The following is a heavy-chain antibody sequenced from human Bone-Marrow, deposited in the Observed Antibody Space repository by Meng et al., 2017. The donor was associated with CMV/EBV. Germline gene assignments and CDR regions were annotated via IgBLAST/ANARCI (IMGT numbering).Heavy chain of an antibody. V-gene: IGHV4-38-2*02. CDR2: IYHSGST. Sequence: SESLCLTCTVSGYSISSGYFWGWIRQPPGKGLEWIGSIYHSGSTYYNPSLKSRVTISLDTSKNKYSLRLTTVTAANTAVYYCASSLTGDLGEAYYYSALDVWGQGTTVTVSS. CDR1: GYSISSGYF. J-gene: IGHJ6*02. D-gene: IGHD7-27*01. CDR3: ASSLTGDLGEAYYYSALDV.